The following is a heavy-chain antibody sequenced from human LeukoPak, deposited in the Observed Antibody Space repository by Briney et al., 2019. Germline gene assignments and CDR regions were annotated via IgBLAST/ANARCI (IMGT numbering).Heavy chain of an antibody. CDR2: IRYDGRSK. J-gene: IGHJ6*03. D-gene: IGHD1-26*01. Sequence: GGSLRLSCAASGFTFSTYGMHWVRQAPGKGLEGGAFIRYDGRSKYSADSVKGRFTISRDNSKNTLYLQMNSLRAEDTAMYYCARSELGSGSSQGIYFYYYMDVWGKGTTVTISS. CDR3: ARSELGSGSSQGIYFYYYMDV. CDR1: GFTFSTYG. V-gene: IGHV3-30*02.